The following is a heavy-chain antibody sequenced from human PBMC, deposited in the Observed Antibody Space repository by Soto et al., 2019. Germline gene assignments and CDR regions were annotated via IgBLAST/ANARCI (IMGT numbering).Heavy chain of an antibody. CDR3: AKSIAAPGSLDY. CDR2: IYYSGTT. CDR1: GGSISIGGYY. Sequence: PSETLSLTCTVSGGSISIGGYYWTWIRQHPGKGLEWIGHIYYSGTTYYNPSLKSRVTISVDTSKNQFALKLSSVTAADTAVYYCAKSIAAPGSLDYWGQGTLVTVSS. J-gene: IGHJ4*02. D-gene: IGHD6-13*01. V-gene: IGHV4-31*03.